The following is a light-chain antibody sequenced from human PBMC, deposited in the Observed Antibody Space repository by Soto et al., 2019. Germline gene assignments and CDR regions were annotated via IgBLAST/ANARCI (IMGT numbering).Light chain of an antibody. V-gene: IGKV3-20*01. CDR1: QSVSSSY. Sequence: EIVLTQSPGTLSLSPGERATLSCRASQSVSSSYLAWYQQKPGQAPRLLIYGASSRATGIPDGFSGSGSGTDFTLTISRLEPEDFAVYYCQQYGSSLFTFGPGNKVDIK. CDR3: QQYGSSLFT. CDR2: GAS. J-gene: IGKJ3*01.